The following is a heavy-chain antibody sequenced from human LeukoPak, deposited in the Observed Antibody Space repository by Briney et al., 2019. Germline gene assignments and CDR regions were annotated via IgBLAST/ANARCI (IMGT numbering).Heavy chain of an antibody. J-gene: IGHJ3*02. CDR2: ISSSSYI. Sequence: GGSLRLSCAASGFTFSSYSMNWVRQAPGKGLEWVSSISSSSYIYYADSVKGRFTISRDNAKNSLYLQMNSLRAEDTAVYYCARPDEQQLVRDAFDIWGQGTMVTVSS. D-gene: IGHD6-13*01. CDR3: ARPDEQQLVRDAFDI. V-gene: IGHV3-21*01. CDR1: GFTFSSYS.